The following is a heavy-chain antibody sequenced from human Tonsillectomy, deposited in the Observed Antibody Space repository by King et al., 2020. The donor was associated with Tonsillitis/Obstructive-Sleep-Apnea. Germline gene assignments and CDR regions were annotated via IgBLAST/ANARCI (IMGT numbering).Heavy chain of an antibody. V-gene: IGHV4-39*01. Sequence: LQLQESGPGLVKPSETLSLTSTVSGGSISSSSYYWGWIRQPPGKGLEWIGSIYYSGSTYYNPSLKSRVTISVDTSKNQFSLKLSSVTAADTAVYYCATFWSGYYFPASHQDYWGQGTLVTVSS. CDR3: ATFWSGYYFPASHQDY. D-gene: IGHD3-3*01. CDR1: GGSISSSSYY. J-gene: IGHJ4*02. CDR2: IYYSGST.